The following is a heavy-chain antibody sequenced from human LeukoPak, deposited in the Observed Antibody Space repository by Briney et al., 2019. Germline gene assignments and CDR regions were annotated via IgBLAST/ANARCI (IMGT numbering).Heavy chain of an antibody. D-gene: IGHD3-22*01. J-gene: IGHJ4*02. CDR3: ARPDYYYDSSGYYIIPFDY. Sequence: GGSLRLSCAASGFTFSSYSMNWVRQAPGKGLEWVSYISSSSSTIYYADSVKGRFTISRDNAENSLYLQMNSLRAEDTAVYYCARPDYYYDSSGYYIIPFDYWGQGTLVTVSS. CDR1: GFTFSSYS. V-gene: IGHV3-48*01. CDR2: ISSSSSTI.